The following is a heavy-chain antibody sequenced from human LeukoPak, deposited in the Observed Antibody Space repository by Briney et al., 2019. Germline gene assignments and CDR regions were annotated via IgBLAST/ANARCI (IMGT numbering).Heavy chain of an antibody. CDR3: ARDYGGNDDAFDI. J-gene: IGHJ3*02. CDR2: INPNSGGT. CDR1: GYTFTGYY. Sequence: ASVKVSCKASGYTFTGYYMHWVRQAPGQGLEWMGWINPNSGGTNYAQKFQGRVTMTRDTSISTAYMELSRLRSDDTAVYYCARDYGGNDDAFDIWGQGTMVTVSS. D-gene: IGHD4-23*01. V-gene: IGHV1-2*02.